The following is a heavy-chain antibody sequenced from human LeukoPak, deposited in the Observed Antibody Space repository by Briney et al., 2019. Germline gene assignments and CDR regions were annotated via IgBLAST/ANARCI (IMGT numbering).Heavy chain of an antibody. J-gene: IGHJ5*02. V-gene: IGHV4-39*07. Sequence: SETLSLTCSVSGGSISSSSYYWGWIRQPPGKGLEWIGSIYYSGSTYYNPSLKSRVTISVDTSKNQFSLKLSSVTAADTAVYYCARDASAPKNWFDPWGQGTLVTVSS. CDR1: GGSISSSSYY. CDR2: IYYSGST. CDR3: ARDASAPKNWFDP.